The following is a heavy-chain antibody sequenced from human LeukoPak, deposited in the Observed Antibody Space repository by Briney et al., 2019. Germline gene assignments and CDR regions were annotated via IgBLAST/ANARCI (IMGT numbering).Heavy chain of an antibody. CDR1: GGTFSSYA. J-gene: IGHJ4*02. CDR3: AREDIAVAGTDY. V-gene: IGHV1-69*04. CDR2: IIPILGIA. Sequence: SVKVSCKASGGTFSSYAISWVRQAPGQGLEWMGRIIPILGIANYAQKFQGRVTITADKSTSTAYMELSSLRSEDTAVYYCAREDIAVAGTDYWGQGTLVTVSS. D-gene: IGHD6-19*01.